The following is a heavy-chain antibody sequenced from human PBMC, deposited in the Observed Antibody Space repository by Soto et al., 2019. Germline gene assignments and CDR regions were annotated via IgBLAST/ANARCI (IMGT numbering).Heavy chain of an antibody. V-gene: IGHV3-23*01. CDR1: GFTFRSYA. CDR3: AKGNGAAGGRGAYFHS. CDR2: ITSSGGNT. J-gene: IGHJ4*02. D-gene: IGHD6-13*01. Sequence: QLLESGGGLVQPGGSLRLSCATSGFTFRSYAMSWVRQAPGKGLEWVSTITSSGGNTFYAGSVKGRFTISRDNSKSTLSLQINSLKAEDTAIYYCAKGNGAAGGRGAYFHSLGQGTLVTVSS.